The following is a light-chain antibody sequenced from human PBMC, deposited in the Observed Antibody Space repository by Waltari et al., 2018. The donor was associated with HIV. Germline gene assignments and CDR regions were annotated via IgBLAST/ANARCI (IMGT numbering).Light chain of an antibody. CDR1: SGDIGTYKY. CDR2: DAN. J-gene: IGLJ1*01. V-gene: IGLV2-14*03. Sequence: QSALTQPASVSGSPGQSIAISCTGTSGDIGTYKYVPWYQQHTGKVPQLIIYDANVRPSGVVVRVSGSKSGNTATLTISGLHSDDEADYYCCSYTVNSTGVFGAGTKIIV. CDR3: CSYTVNSTGV.